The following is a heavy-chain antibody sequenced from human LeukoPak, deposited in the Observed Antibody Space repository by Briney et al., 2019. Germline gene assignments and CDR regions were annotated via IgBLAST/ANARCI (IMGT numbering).Heavy chain of an antibody. D-gene: IGHD6-19*01. CDR1: DGSISSYY. Sequence: SETLSLTCSVSDGSISSYYWSWIRQPPGKGLEWIGYIYYDGNTNSNPSLKSRVTISVDTSKNQFSLKLNSVTAADAAVYYCARKDSSGWFFHSWGQGTLVTVSS. CDR3: ARKDSSGWFFHS. CDR2: IYYDGNT. J-gene: IGHJ4*02. V-gene: IGHV4-59*01.